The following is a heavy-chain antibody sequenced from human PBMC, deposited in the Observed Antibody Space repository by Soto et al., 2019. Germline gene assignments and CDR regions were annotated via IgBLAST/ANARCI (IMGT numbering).Heavy chain of an antibody. Sequence: QVQLVESGGGVVQPGRSLRFSWAAPGFTFSSYGMHGFRQAPGKGLAWLAVISYEGSNKYYADSVKGRFTISRDNSKNTLYLQMNSLRAEDTAVYYCAKSGYCSGGSCADAFDIWGQGTMVTVSS. CDR3: AKSGYCSGGSCADAFDI. CDR1: GFTFSSYG. D-gene: IGHD2-15*01. V-gene: IGHV3-30*18. J-gene: IGHJ3*02. CDR2: ISYEGSNK.